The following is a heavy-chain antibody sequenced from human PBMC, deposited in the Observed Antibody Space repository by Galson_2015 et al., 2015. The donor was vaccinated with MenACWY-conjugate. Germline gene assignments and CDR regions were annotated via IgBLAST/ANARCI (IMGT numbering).Heavy chain of an antibody. V-gene: IGHV4-39*06. Sequence: SEPLSLTCAVSEGSITTRRYHWAWILQTPGKNLEWIGPDPYSGQAYYNPPLKRRVSVSLDTSKHEYPLRTFSRTAEDTAVYYGAGDRSNDDYWSGFPGYYFDHWGQGNLATVSS. CDR3: AGDRSNDDYWSGFPGYYFDH. J-gene: IGHJ4*02. CDR2: DPYSGQA. D-gene: IGHD3-3*01. CDR1: EGSITTRRYH.